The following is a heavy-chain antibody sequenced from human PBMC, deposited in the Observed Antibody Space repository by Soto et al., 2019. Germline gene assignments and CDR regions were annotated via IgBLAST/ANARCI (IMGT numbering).Heavy chain of an antibody. CDR1: GGTFSSYA. D-gene: IGHD3-10*01. CDR3: ARDSSLYYYCSDYYYYYGMDV. J-gene: IGHJ6*02. V-gene: IGHV1-69*13. Sequence: SVKVSCKASGGTFSSYAISWVRQAPGQGLEWMGGIIPIFGTANYAQKFQGRVTITADESTSTAYMELSSLRSEDTAVYYCARDSSLYYYCSDYYYYYGMDVWGQGTTVTVSS. CDR2: IIPIFGTA.